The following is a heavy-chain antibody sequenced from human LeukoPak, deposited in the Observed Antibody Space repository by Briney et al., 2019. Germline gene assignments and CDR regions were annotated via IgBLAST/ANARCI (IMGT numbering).Heavy chain of an antibody. Sequence: GSSVKVSCKASGGTFSSYAISWVRQAPGQGLEWMGWISAYNGNTNYAQKLQGRVTMTTDTSTSTAYMELRSLRSDDTAVYYCAREFGGRITMVPTFGPWGQGTLVTVSS. CDR1: GGTFSSYA. D-gene: IGHD3-10*01. CDR2: ISAYNGNT. J-gene: IGHJ5*02. CDR3: AREFGGRITMVPTFGP. V-gene: IGHV1-18*01.